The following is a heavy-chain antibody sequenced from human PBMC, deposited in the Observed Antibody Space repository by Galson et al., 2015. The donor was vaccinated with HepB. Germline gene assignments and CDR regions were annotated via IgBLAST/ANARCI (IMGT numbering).Heavy chain of an antibody. CDR1: GFTFTSYT. CDR3: ATEDWGSHDF. J-gene: IGHJ4*02. Sequence: SLRLSCAGSGFTFTSYTMNWVRQAPGKGLEWVSSINSGCDNIYYADSLKGRFTISRDNAKNSLYLQMDSLRAEDTAVYYCATEDWGSHDFWGQGTLVTVSA. CDR2: INSGCDNI. D-gene: IGHD3-16*01. V-gene: IGHV3-21*01.